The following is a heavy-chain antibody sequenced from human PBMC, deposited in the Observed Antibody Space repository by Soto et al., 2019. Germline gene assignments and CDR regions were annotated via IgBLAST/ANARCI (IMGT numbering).Heavy chain of an antibody. J-gene: IGHJ5*02. D-gene: IGHD3-22*01. CDR1: GYTFASYG. V-gene: IGHV1-18*01. CDR3: ARNYYDSSGYPYNWFDP. Sequence: GASVKVSCKVSGYTFASYGISWVRQAPGQGLEWMGWISAYNGNTNYAQKLQGRVTMTTDTSTSTAYMELRSLRSDDTAVYYCARNYYDSSGYPYNWFDPWGQGTLVTVSS. CDR2: ISAYNGNT.